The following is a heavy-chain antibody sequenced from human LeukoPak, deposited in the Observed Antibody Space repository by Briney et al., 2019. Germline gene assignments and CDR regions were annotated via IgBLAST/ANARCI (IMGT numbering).Heavy chain of an antibody. CDR1: GFTFTSYG. D-gene: IGHD6-19*01. CDR3: AKEYSSGWYSYDY. Sequence: PGGSLRLSCAASGFTFTSYGMHWVRQAPGKGLEWVAAISYDGNNKYYADSVKGRFTISRDNSKNTLYLQMNSLRAEDTAVYYCAKEYSSGWYSYDYWGQGTLVTVSS. V-gene: IGHV3-30*18. CDR2: ISYDGNNK. J-gene: IGHJ4*02.